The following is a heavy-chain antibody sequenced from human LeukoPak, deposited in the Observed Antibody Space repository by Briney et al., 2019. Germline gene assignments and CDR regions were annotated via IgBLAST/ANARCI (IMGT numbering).Heavy chain of an antibody. D-gene: IGHD4-17*01. CDR2: IIPIFGTA. V-gene: IGHV1-69*05. J-gene: IGHJ5*02. Sequence: SVKVSCKASGGTFSSYAISWVRQAPGQGLEWMGRIIPIFGTANYAQKFQGRVTITTDESTSTAYMELSSLRSEDTAVYYCARLQTRDYGDYESYGDLNEWFDPWGQGTLVTVSS. CDR3: ARLQTRDYGDYESYGDLNEWFDP. CDR1: GGTFSSYA.